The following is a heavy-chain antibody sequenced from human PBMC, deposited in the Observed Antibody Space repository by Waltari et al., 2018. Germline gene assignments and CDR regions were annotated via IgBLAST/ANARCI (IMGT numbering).Heavy chain of an antibody. Sequence: EVQLVESGGGLVEPGGSLSLACAASGFTVSSYTINSVRQAPGKRLEWVSSISSSSSNTYYAHKLKGRFTITRDTAKSSLYMQMSSLRAEDTAVYYCVLGEVADAFDIWGQGTLVTVSS. J-gene: IGHJ4*02. CDR3: VLGEVADAFDI. V-gene: IGHV3-21*01. D-gene: IGHD6-19*01. CDR1: GFTVSSYT. CDR2: ISSSSSNT.